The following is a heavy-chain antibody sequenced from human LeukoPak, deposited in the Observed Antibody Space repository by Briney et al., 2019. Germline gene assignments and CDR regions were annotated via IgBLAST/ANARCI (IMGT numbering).Heavy chain of an antibody. J-gene: IGHJ4*02. V-gene: IGHV3-21*01. D-gene: IGHD3-9*01. CDR1: GFTFSSYE. Sequence: GGSLRLSCAASGFTFSSYEMNWVRQAPGKGLEWVSSISSSSSYIYYADSVKGRFTISRDNAKKSLYLQMNSLRAEDTAVYYCARATTYDILTGFSDYWGQGTLVTVSS. CDR3: ARATTYDILTGFSDY. CDR2: ISSSSSYI.